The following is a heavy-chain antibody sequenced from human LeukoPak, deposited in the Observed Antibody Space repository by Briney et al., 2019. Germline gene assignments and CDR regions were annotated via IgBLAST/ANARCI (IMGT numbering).Heavy chain of an antibody. D-gene: IGHD3-22*01. V-gene: IGHV1-18*01. Sequence: GASVKVSCKASGYTFTSYGISWVRQAPGQGLEWMGWISAYNGNTNYAQKLQGRVTMTTDTSTSTAYMELRSLRSDDTAVYYCARESYYYDSSGYSYYYMDVWGKGTTVTISS. CDR1: GYTFTSYG. CDR3: ARESYYYDSSGYSYYYMDV. J-gene: IGHJ6*03. CDR2: ISAYNGNT.